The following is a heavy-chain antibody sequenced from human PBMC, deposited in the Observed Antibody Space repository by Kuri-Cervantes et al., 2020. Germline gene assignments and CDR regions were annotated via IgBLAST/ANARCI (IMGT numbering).Heavy chain of an antibody. V-gene: IGHV3-48*01. CDR3: ARGGGVRYFDWSINNYFDY. D-gene: IGHD3-9*01. J-gene: IGHJ4*02. Sequence: GESLKISCAASGFTFSNYVMNWVRQAPGKGLEWVSYISNSGSAIYYADSVKGRFTISRDNANNSLYLQMNSLRAEDTAVYYCARGGGVRYFDWSINNYFDYWGQGTLVTVSS. CDR1: GFTFSNYV. CDR2: ISNSGSAI.